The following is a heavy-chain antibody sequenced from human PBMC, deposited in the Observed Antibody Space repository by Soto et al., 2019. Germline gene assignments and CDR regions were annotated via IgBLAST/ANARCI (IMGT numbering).Heavy chain of an antibody. D-gene: IGHD3-10*01. CDR1: GYTFTRYY. Sequence: GASVKVSCKASGYTFTRYYTHWVRQAPGQGLEWMGIINPSGGSTSYAQKFQCRVTMTRETSTSTGYMELSSLRSEDTAVYYCARSGLRVYGMDVWGQGTTVTVSS. V-gene: IGHV1-46*01. J-gene: IGHJ6*02. CDR2: INPSGGST. CDR3: ARSGLRVYGMDV.